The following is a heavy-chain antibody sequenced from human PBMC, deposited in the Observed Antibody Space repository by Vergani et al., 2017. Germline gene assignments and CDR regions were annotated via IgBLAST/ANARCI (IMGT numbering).Heavy chain of an antibody. Sequence: QVQLLQSGAEVKKPGASVKVSCKASGYTFTSYYMHWVRQAPGKGLEWMGIINPIGGSTSYAQKFQGRVTMPRDTSTSTVYMELSSLRSEASAVYYGARDSGYCSSTSCYVGRDWFDPWGQGTLVTVSS. V-gene: IGHV1-46*01. D-gene: IGHD2-2*03. CDR3: ARDSGYCSSTSCYVGRDWFDP. CDR2: INPIGGST. CDR1: GYTFTSYY. J-gene: IGHJ5*02.